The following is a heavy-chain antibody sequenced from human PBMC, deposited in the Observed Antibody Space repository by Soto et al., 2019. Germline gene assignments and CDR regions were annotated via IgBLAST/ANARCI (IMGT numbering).Heavy chain of an antibody. CDR2: ISSSSSYI. V-gene: IGHV3-21*01. Sequence: PGGSLRLSCAASGFTFSSYSMNWVRQAPGKGLEWVSSISSSSSYIYYADSVKGRFTISRDNAKNSLYLQMNSLRAEDTAVYYCASALAIAAAETDYWGQGTLVTVSS. J-gene: IGHJ4*02. CDR1: GFTFSSYS. D-gene: IGHD6-13*01. CDR3: ASALAIAAAETDY.